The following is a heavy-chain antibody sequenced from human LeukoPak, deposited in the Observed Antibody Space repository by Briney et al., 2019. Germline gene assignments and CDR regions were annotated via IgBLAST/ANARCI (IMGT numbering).Heavy chain of an antibody. CDR2: IGTAGDT. D-gene: IGHD3-22*01. Sequence: PGGSLRLSCAASGFTFSSYGMHWVRQGPGKGLEWVSTIGTAGDTYYSGSVKGRFSISRENAKNSLSLQMNSLRAGDTAVYYCVRGKYDSGYDNEAFDIWGQGTMVTVSS. CDR1: GFTFSSYG. CDR3: VRGKYDSGYDNEAFDI. V-gene: IGHV3-13*04. J-gene: IGHJ3*02.